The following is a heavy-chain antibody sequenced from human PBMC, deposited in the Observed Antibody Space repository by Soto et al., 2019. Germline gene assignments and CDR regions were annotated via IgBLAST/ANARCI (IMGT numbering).Heavy chain of an antibody. Sequence: PGESLKISCKGSGYSFTSCWIGWVRQMPGKGLEWMGIIYPGDSDTRYSPSFQGQVTISADKSISTAYLQWSSLKASDTAMYYCARHSGYYDFWSGYYPRLTNYYYGMDVWGQGTTVTVSS. CDR2: IYPGDSDT. V-gene: IGHV5-51*01. CDR1: GYSFTSCW. J-gene: IGHJ6*02. D-gene: IGHD3-3*01. CDR3: ARHSGYYDFWSGYYPRLTNYYYGMDV.